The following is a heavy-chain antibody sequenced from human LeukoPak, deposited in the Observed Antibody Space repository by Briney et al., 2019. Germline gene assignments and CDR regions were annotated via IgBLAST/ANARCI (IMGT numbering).Heavy chain of an antibody. D-gene: IGHD3-3*01. J-gene: IGHJ6*02. CDR3: ARDTTIFGVVTWYYYYGMDV. V-gene: IGHV1-18*01. CDR1: GYTFTSYG. CDR2: ISAYNGNT. Sequence: ASVKVSCKASGYTFTSYGISWVRQAPGQGLEWMGWISAYNGNTNYAQKLQGRVTTTTDTSTSTAYMELRSLRSDDTAVYYCARDTTIFGVVTWYYYYGMDVWGQGTTVTVSS.